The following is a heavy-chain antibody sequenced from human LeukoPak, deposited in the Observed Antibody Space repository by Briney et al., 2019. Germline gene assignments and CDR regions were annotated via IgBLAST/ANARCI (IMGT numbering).Heavy chain of an antibody. D-gene: IGHD3-10*01. CDR1: GSTFSTSD. Sequence: GGSLRLSCAASGSTFSTSDMHWVRQAPGKGLEWIACISGSGAAIYYADSVKGRFTISRDDATNSLYLQMNNLRVADTALYYCAREDVPHYYNSPVVGWFDPWGQGTLVTASP. V-gene: IGHV3-48*03. CDR2: ISGSGAAI. CDR3: AREDVPHYYNSPVVGWFDP. J-gene: IGHJ5*02.